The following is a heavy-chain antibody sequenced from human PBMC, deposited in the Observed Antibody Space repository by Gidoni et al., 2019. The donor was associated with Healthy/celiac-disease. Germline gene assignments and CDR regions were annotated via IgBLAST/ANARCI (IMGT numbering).Heavy chain of an antibody. V-gene: IGHV1-69*01. D-gene: IGHD3-22*01. Sequence: LPIFGTANYAQTFQGRVTITADESTSTAYMALSSLRSEDTAVYYCARALYYYDSSGYGLSGYWGQGTLVTVSS. J-gene: IGHJ4*02. CDR3: ARALYYYDSSGYGLSGY. CDR2: LPIFGTA.